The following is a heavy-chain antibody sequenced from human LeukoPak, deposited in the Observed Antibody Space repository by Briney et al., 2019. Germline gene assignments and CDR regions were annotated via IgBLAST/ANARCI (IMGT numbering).Heavy chain of an antibody. D-gene: IGHD2-21*01. CDR3: ARDHESDGHPTSDY. CDR2: ISASGGST. V-gene: IGHV3-23*01. CDR1: GFTFSSYV. Sequence: GGSLRLSCAASGFTFSSYVMSWVCQAPGKGLEWVSGISASGGSTFYADSVKDRFTISRDDSKNTLYLQMNSLRADDTALYFCARDHESDGHPTSDYWGQGTLVTVSS. J-gene: IGHJ4*02.